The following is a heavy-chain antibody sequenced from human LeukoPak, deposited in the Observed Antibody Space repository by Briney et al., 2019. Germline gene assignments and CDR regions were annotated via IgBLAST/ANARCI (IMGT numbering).Heavy chain of an antibody. D-gene: IGHD4-23*01. CDR1: GFTFSSYE. CDR3: ARGTIGGNPASAY. CDR2: IGTDGYS. V-gene: IGHV3-21*06. Sequence: GGSLRLSCEASGFTFSSYEMNWVRQAPGKGLEWVSSIGTDGYSYSAVSVKGRFTISRDNAKSTLYLQMDSLTVEDTALYYCARGTIGGNPASAYWGQGTLVTVSS. J-gene: IGHJ4*02.